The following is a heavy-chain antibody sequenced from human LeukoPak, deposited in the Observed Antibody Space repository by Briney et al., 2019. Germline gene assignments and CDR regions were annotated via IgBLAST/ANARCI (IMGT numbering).Heavy chain of an antibody. J-gene: IGHJ6*03. CDR2: IRYDGSNK. CDR1: GFTFSSYG. D-gene: IGHD3-3*01. Sequence: PGGSLRLSCAASGFTFSSYGMHWVRQAPGKGLEWVAFIRYDGSNKYYADSVKGRFTISRDNSKNTLYLQMNSLRAEDTAVYYCAKVPKEPDGFWSGYYEEYYYYYMDVWGKGTTVTVSS. V-gene: IGHV3-30*02. CDR3: AKVPKEPDGFWSGYYEEYYYYYMDV.